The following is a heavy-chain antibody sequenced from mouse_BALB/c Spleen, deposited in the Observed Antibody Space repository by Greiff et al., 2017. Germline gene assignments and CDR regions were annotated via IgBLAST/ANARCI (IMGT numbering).Heavy chain of an antibody. Sequence: QVQLQQSGPGLVQPSQSLSITCTVSGFSLTSYGVHWVRQSPGKGLEWLGVMWSGGSTDYNAAFISRLSISKDNSKSQVFFKMNSLQANDTAIYYCAREEAYYRGMDYWGQGTSVTVSS. D-gene: IGHD2-14*01. CDR3: AREEAYYRGMDY. J-gene: IGHJ4*01. V-gene: IGHV2-2*02. CDR1: GFSLTSYG. CDR2: MWSGGST.